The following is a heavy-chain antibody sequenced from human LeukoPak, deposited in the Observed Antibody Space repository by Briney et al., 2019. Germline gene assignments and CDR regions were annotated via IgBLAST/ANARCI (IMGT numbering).Heavy chain of an antibody. D-gene: IGHD3-10*01. CDR2: IYSGGST. J-gene: IGHJ6*03. V-gene: IGHV3-66*01. CDR3: ATLPGVRGVIINPYYYYYMDV. Sequence: PGGSLRLSCAASGFTFSNAWMSWVRQAPGKGLEWVSVIYSGGSTYYADSVKGRFTISRDNSKNTLYLQMNSLRAEDTAVYYCATLPGVRGVIINPYYYYYMDVWGKGTTVTISS. CDR1: GFTFSNAW.